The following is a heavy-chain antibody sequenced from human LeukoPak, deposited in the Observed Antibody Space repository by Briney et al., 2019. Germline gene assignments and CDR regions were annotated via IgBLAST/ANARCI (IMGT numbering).Heavy chain of an antibody. CDR1: GGSISSYY. D-gene: IGHD6-13*01. V-gene: IGHV4-59*12. Sequence: SETLSLTCTVSGGSISSYYWSWIRQPPGKGLEWIGYIYYSGSTYYNPSLKSRVTISVDTSKNQFSLKLSSVTAADTAVYYCAREGIPAAGPDYWGQGTLVTVSS. CDR3: AREGIPAAGPDY. CDR2: IYYSGST. J-gene: IGHJ4*02.